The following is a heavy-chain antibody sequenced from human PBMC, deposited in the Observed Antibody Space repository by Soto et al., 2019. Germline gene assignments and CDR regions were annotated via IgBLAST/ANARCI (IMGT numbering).Heavy chain of an antibody. CDR2: ISYDGSNK. J-gene: IGHJ4*02. CDR3: ARDRKD. Sequence: LRLSCAASGFTFSSYAMHWVRQAPGKGLEWVAVISYDGSNKYYADSVKGRFTISRDNSKNTLYLQMNSLRAEDTAVYYCARDRKDWGQGTLVTVSS. V-gene: IGHV3-30-3*01. CDR1: GFTFSSYA.